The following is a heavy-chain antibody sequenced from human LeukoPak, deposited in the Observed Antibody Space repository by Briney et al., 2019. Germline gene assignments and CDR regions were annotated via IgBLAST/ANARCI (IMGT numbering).Heavy chain of an antibody. Sequence: PGGSLRLSCAASGFTFSLYAMNWVRQAPGKGLEWVSYINSGSSDKHYTESVRGRFTISRDNAKKTLYLQMNSLRAEDTAVYYCARDTYEPGLIDFWGQGTLVSFSS. CDR2: INSGSSDK. J-gene: IGHJ4*02. V-gene: IGHV3-21*05. CDR1: GFTFSLYA. D-gene: IGHD3-3*01. CDR3: ARDTYEPGLIDF.